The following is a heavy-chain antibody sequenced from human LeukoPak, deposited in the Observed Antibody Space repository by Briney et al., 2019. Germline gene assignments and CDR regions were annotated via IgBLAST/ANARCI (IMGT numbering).Heavy chain of an antibody. Sequence: ASVKVSCKASGYTFTSYGISWVRQAPGQGLEWMGWISAYNGNTNYAQKLQGRVTMTTDTSTSTAYMELRSLRSDDTAVYYCARDTLDCSGGGCYPTDFDYWGQGTLVTVSS. D-gene: IGHD2-15*01. V-gene: IGHV1-18*04. J-gene: IGHJ4*02. CDR3: ARDTLDCSGGGCYPTDFDY. CDR2: ISAYNGNT. CDR1: GYTFTSYG.